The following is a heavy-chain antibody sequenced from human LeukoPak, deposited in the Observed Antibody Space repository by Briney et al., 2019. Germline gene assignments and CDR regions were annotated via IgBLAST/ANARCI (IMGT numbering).Heavy chain of an antibody. V-gene: IGHV3-33*05. CDR3: ARDSLAGDNSLDY. CDR1: GFHLSSYG. Sequence: GGPVRLSYAACGFHLSSYGMQGLGQAARRGVEWVEVILNDGSSAHYAASVRGRFTTSRDNTRTTLYLEVNSLRAEDTAVYYCARDSLAGDNSLDYWGRGTLVTVSS. J-gene: IGHJ4*02. CDR2: ILNDGSSA. D-gene: IGHD7-27*01.